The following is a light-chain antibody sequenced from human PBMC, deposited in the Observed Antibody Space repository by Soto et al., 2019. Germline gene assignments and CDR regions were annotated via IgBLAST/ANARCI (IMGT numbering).Light chain of an antibody. CDR3: HQYNNWLWT. J-gene: IGKJ1*01. Sequence: EIVMTQSPATLSVSPGERATISCRASQSVNSHLAWYQQRPGQAPRLLIYGASTRATGVPARFSGSGYGTEFTLTINSLQSEDFAVYYCHQYNNWLWTFGQGTKVDI. CDR2: GAS. V-gene: IGKV3-15*01. CDR1: QSVNSH.